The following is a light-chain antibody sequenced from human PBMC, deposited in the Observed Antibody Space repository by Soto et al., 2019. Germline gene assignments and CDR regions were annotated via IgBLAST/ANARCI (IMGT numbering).Light chain of an antibody. J-gene: IGKJ5*01. V-gene: IGKV2-28*01. Sequence: DVLMTQSPLSLPVTAGEPASIXXRSXQSLLHSNGYNYLAWYLQKPGQSPQXXIYLGSNRASGVPDRFSGSGAGTDFTLKISRVEAEDVGVYSCMQALQTPITFGQGTRLEIK. CDR1: QSLLHSNGYNY. CDR3: MQALQTPIT. CDR2: LGS.